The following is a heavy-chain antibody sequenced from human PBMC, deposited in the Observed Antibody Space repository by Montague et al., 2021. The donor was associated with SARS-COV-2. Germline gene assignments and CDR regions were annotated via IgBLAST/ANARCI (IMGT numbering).Heavy chain of an antibody. V-gene: IGHV3-30-3*01. CDR1: GFTFSSYA. Sequence: SLRLSCAASGFTFSSYAMHRVRQAPGKGLEWVAVISYDGSNKYYADSAKGRFTISRDNSKNTLYLQMNSLRAEDTAVYYCARGTGISSGWFDYWGQGTLVTVSS. CDR3: ARGTGISSGWFDY. J-gene: IGHJ4*02. D-gene: IGHD6-19*01. CDR2: ISYDGSNK.